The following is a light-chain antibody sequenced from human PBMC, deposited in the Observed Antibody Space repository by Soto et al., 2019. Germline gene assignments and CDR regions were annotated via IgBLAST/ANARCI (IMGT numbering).Light chain of an antibody. CDR3: QQYDSSWT. Sequence: EIVLTQSPGTLSLSPGERATLYCRASQSVPSNFLAWYQQRPGQAPTLLIYDVSRRAAGIPDRFSGSGSGTDFTLTISRLEPEEFAVYYCQQYDSSWTFGQGTKVEIK. CDR2: DVS. V-gene: IGKV3-20*01. CDR1: QSVPSNF. J-gene: IGKJ1*01.